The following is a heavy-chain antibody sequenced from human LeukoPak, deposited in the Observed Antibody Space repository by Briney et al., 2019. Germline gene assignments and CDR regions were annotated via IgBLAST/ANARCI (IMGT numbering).Heavy chain of an antibody. J-gene: IGHJ4*02. V-gene: IGHV4-34*01. CDR1: GGSFSGYY. Sequence: PSETLSLTCAVYGGSFSGYYWSWLRQPPGKGLEWIGEINHSGSTNYNPSLKSRVTISVDTSTNQFSLKLSSVTAADTAVYYCARGESYYYDSSGYYYWGQGTLVTVSS. CDR3: ARGESYYYDSSGYYY. CDR2: INHSGST. D-gene: IGHD3-22*01.